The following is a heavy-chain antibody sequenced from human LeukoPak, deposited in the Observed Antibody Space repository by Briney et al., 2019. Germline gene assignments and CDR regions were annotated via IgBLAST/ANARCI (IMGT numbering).Heavy chain of an antibody. CDR2: ISGSGGST. J-gene: IGHJ4*02. Sequence: PGGSLGLSCAASGFTFSSYAMSWVRQAPGKGLGWVSVISGSGGSTYYADSVKGRFTISRDNSKNTLYLQMNSLRAEDTAVYYCAKVWIVSPDYWGQGTLVTVSS. CDR3: AKVWIVSPDY. CDR1: GFTFSSYA. V-gene: IGHV3-23*01. D-gene: IGHD3-22*01.